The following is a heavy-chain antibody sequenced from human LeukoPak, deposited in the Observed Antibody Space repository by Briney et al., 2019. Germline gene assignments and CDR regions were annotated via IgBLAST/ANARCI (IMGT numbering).Heavy chain of an antibody. CDR1: GFTFASYG. CDR3: AKLGGYSYGHEEY. CDR2: ITGSGSST. Sequence: PGGSLRLSCAASGFTFASYGMSWVRQAPGKGLEWVSGITGSGSSTFYADSVKGRRTISRDNSKNTLYLQVNNLRGEDTAVYYCAKLGGYSYGHEEYWGQRTLVTVSS. D-gene: IGHD5-18*01. J-gene: IGHJ4*02. V-gene: IGHV3-23*01.